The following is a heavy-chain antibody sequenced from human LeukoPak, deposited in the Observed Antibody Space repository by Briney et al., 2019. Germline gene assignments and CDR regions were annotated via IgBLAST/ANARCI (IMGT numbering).Heavy chain of an antibody. J-gene: IGHJ4*02. CDR2: IKQDRSEK. CDR3: ARVIRTVTTYYFDY. D-gene: IGHD4-17*01. V-gene: IGHV3-7*01. CDR1: GFTFSNYW. Sequence: GGSLRLSCAASGFTFSNYWMSWVRQAPGKGLEWVANIKQDRSEKYYVDSVKGRFTISRENAKNSLYLQMNSLRAEDTAVYYCARVIRTVTTYYFDYWGQGTLVTVSS.